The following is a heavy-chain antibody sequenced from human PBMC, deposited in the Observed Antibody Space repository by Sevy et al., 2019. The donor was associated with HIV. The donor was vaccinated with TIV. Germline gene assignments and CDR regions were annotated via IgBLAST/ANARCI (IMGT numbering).Heavy chain of an antibody. CDR1: GYSFTSYW. Sequence: GESLKISCKGSGYSFTSYWIGWVRQMPGKGLEWMGIIYPGDSDTRYSPSFQGQVTITADKSISTAYLQWSSLKASDSAMYYCARRHGVAGITGDRGYFDYWGQGTLVTVSS. D-gene: IGHD6-19*01. V-gene: IGHV5-51*01. CDR3: ARRHGVAGITGDRGYFDY. CDR2: IYPGDSDT. J-gene: IGHJ4*02.